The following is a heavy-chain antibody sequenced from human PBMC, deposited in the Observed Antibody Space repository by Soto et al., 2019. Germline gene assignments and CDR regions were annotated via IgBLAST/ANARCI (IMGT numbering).Heavy chain of an antibody. J-gene: IGHJ6*02. CDR3: ASQRYYYDSSGYSPGMDV. CDR2: IYCSGST. Sequence: SETLSLTCTVSGGSISSGGYYWSWIRQHPGKGLEWIGYIYCSGSTYYNPSLKSRVTISVDTSKNQFSLKLSSVTAADTAVYYCASQRYYYDSSGYSPGMDVWGQGTTVTVSS. D-gene: IGHD3-22*01. V-gene: IGHV4-31*03. CDR1: GGSISSGGYY.